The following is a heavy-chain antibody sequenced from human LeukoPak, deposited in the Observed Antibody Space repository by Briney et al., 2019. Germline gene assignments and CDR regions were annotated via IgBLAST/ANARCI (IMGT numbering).Heavy chain of an antibody. J-gene: IGHJ4*02. Sequence: GASVKVSCKASGYTFTGYYMHWVRQAPGQGLEWMGWISPYSGGTIYAQKFQGRVTMTRDTSISTAYMELSSLRSDDTAVYYCARDPRGRVDSSSYFDYWGQGTLVTVSS. CDR3: ARDPRGRVDSSSYFDY. V-gene: IGHV1-2*02. CDR1: GYTFTGYY. CDR2: ISPYSGGT. D-gene: IGHD1-26*01.